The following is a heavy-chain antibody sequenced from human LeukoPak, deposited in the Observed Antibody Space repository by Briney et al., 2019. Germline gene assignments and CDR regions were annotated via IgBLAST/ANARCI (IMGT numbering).Heavy chain of an antibody. CDR1: GFTFSSYA. D-gene: IGHD6-6*01. CDR2: ITGSDGRT. J-gene: IGHJ4*02. Sequence: GGSLRLSCAASGFTFSSYAMSWVRQAPGKGLEWVSVITGSDGRTYYADSVKGRFTISRDNSKNTLFLQMNSLRAEDTAVYYCAKGAPLARLVDYWGQGTLVTVSS. V-gene: IGHV3-23*01. CDR3: AKGAPLARLVDY.